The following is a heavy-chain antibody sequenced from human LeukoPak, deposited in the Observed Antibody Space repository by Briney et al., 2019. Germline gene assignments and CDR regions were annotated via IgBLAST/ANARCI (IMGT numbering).Heavy chain of an antibody. CDR2: IYTSGST. V-gene: IGHV4-61*02. J-gene: IGHJ5*02. CDR3: ARLTGTWFDP. Sequence: PSQTLSLXCTVSGGSISSGSYYWIWIRQPAGKGLEWIGRIYTSGSTNYNPSLKSRVTISVDTSKNQFSLKLSSVTAADTAVYYCARLTGTWFDPWGQGTLVTVSS. CDR1: GGSISSGSYY. D-gene: IGHD3-10*01.